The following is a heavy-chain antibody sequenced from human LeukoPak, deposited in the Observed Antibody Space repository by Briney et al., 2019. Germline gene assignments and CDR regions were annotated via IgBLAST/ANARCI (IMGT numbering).Heavy chain of an antibody. CDR1: GGSISSYY. V-gene: IGHV4-59*08. D-gene: IGHD2/OR15-2a*01. Sequence: PSETLSLTCTVSGGSISSYYWSWIRQTPGKGLEWIGYIWKSAITNYNPSLQSRVTISADTSKNQISLNMTSVTAADTAVYYCARQGFPESWATWANWFDPWGRGTLVTVSS. J-gene: IGHJ5*02. CDR3: ARQGFPESWATWANWFDP. CDR2: IWKSAIT.